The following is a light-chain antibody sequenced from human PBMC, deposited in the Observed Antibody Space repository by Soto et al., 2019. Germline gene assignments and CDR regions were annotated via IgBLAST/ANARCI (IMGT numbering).Light chain of an antibody. J-gene: IGLJ2*01. CDR1: TSNIGANYD. CDR3: QAYDSSLSAVL. V-gene: IGLV1-40*01. CDR2: GSS. Sequence: QSVLTQPPSVSGAPGQRVTISCTGSTSNIGANYDVHWYQQLPGTAPKLLIYGSSNRPSGVPDRFSGSKSDTSASLAITGLQAEDEADYYCQAYDSSLSAVLFGGGTKLTVL.